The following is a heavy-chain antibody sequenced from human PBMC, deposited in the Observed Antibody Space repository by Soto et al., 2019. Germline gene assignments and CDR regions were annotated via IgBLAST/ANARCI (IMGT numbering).Heavy chain of an antibody. Sequence: ASVKVSCQASGYTFTGYSVSCARQAPGQGLEWMGWINPDNGVPNYAQKFQGRVTLSRDTSINTAYMELSRLTSDDTAMYYCARTDYLFSTLTYYFDYWGQGTLVTVSS. CDR2: INPDNGVP. V-gene: IGHV1-2*02. CDR1: GYTFTGYS. CDR3: ARTDYLFSTLTYYFDY. D-gene: IGHD3-16*01. J-gene: IGHJ4*02.